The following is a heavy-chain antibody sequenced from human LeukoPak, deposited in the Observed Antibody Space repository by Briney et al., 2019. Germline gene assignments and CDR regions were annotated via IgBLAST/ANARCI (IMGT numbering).Heavy chain of an antibody. J-gene: IGHJ4*02. CDR1: GFTVSSNY. V-gene: IGHV3-53*01. CDR2: IYSGGST. D-gene: IGHD2-15*01. CDR3: ASDDPYGCSGGSCYVDY. Sequence: GGSLRLSCAASGFTVSSNYMSWVRQAPGKGPEWVSVIYSGGSTYYADSVKGRFTISRDNSKNTLYLQMNSLRAEDTAVYYCASDDPYGCSGGSCYVDYWGQGTLVTVSS.